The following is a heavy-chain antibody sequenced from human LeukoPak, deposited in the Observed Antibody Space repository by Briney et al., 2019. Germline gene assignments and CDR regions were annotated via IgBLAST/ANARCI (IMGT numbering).Heavy chain of an antibody. D-gene: IGHD1-1*01. CDR2: ISASGDVT. V-gene: IGHV3-23*01. Sequence: GGSLRLSCAASEFTFSKFPMGWVRQAPGRSLEWVSAISASGDVTFHADSVRGRFTISRDNSKSTLFLQMNDLRVEDTAKFYCAKSLFTSATGTGRAFHIWGQGTMVSVSS. J-gene: IGHJ3*02. CDR3: AKSLFTSATGTGRAFHI. CDR1: EFTFSKFP.